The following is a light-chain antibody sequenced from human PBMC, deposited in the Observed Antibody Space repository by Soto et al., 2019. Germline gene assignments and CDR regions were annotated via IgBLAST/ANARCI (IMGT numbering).Light chain of an antibody. Sequence: DIQITQFPSTLSASVGDRLTLTCRASQNISPWLAWYQQKPGKAPKLLIYKVSNLQSGVPSRFSRRGSGTEFTLTITSLQPDDFATYYCQQYNPHSTFGQGTKVDI. CDR2: KVS. V-gene: IGKV1-5*03. CDR3: QQYNPHST. CDR1: QNISPW. J-gene: IGKJ1*01.